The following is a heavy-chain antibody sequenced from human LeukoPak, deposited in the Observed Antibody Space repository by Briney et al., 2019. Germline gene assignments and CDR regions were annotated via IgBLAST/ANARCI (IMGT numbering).Heavy chain of an antibody. CDR2: ISSSVSTI. Sequence: GGSLRLSCAASGFTFSDYYMSWIREAPGKGLEWVSYISSSVSTIYYADAVKARFTISRDNAKNSLYLYMNSLRAGDTAAYYCARERVSERIFHYWGQGTLVTVSS. CDR3: ARERVSERIFHY. CDR1: GFTFSDYY. V-gene: IGHV3-11*01. J-gene: IGHJ4*02. D-gene: IGHD5/OR15-5a*01.